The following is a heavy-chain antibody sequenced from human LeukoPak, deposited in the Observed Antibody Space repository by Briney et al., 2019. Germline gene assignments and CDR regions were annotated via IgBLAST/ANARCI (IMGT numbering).Heavy chain of an antibody. CDR3: ARGRNIEMTTMSGGSDY. CDR2: LNPNSGDT. D-gene: IGHD5-24*01. V-gene: IGHV1-2*02. J-gene: IGHJ4*02. Sequence: ASVRVSCKASRYTFTDCYMHWVRQAPGQGLEWMGWLNPNSGDTNYAQKFQGRVSMTRDSSISTAYMDLSDLRSDDTAVYSCARGRNIEMTTMSGGSDYWGQGTLVTVSS. CDR1: RYTFTDCY.